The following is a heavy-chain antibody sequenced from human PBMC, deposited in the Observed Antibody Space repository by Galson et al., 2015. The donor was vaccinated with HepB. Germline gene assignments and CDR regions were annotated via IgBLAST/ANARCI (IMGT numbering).Heavy chain of an antibody. V-gene: IGHV3-23*01. Sequence: SLRLSCAASGFTFSSYAMSWVRQAPGKGLGWVSAISGSGGNTYYADSVKGRFTISRDNSKNSLYLQVNSLRAEDTAIYYCAKDGQWLVTNYFQHWGQGTLVTVSS. CDR3: AKDGQWLVTNYFQH. J-gene: IGHJ1*01. CDR1: GFTFSSYA. D-gene: IGHD6-19*01. CDR2: ISGSGGNT.